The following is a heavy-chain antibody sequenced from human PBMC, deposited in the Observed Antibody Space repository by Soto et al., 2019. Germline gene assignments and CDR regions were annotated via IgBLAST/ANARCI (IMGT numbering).Heavy chain of an antibody. CDR3: ARSPYDFWSGYQKAYFDY. D-gene: IGHD3-3*01. CDR1: GGSFSGYY. CDR2: INHSGST. V-gene: IGHV4-34*01. J-gene: IGHJ4*02. Sequence: SETLSLTCAVYGGSFSGYYWSWIRQPPGKGLEWIGEINHSGSTNYNPSLKSRVTISVDTSKNQFSLKLSSVTAADTAVYYCARSPYDFWSGYQKAYFDYWRQGTLVTVSS.